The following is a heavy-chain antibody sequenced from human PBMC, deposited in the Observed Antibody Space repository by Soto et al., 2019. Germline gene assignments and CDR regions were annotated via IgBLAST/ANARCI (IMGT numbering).Heavy chain of an antibody. J-gene: IGHJ6*02. CDR1: GFTFSSHG. D-gene: IGHD4-4*01. V-gene: IGHV3-33*01. Sequence: QVQLVESGGGVVQPGRSLRLSCAASGFTFSSHGMHWVRQAPGKVLEWVAVIWHDGSQEYYADSVRGRFTISRDNSKNMVYLRMNSLRDEDTAVYQCARVGPLTTNYGMAVWGQGTTVPVSS. CDR3: ARVGPLTTNYGMAV. CDR2: IWHDGSQE.